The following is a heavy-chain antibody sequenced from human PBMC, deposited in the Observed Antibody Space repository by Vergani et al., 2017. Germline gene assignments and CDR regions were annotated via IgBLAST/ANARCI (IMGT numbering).Heavy chain of an antibody. V-gene: IGHV3-23*04. D-gene: IGHD2/OR15-2a*01. CDR1: GLVFSDYT. CDR3: VKEKIDLGSYFFDS. Sequence: EVQLVESGGDLAQPGGSLTLSCVAYGLVFSDYTMSWVRQAPGRGLEWVSIISGSATGGVTYYADSVKGRFSISRDNSKNTVFLQMHSLRAEDTAIYYCVKEKIDLGSYFFDSWGHGILVTVSS. J-gene: IGHJ4*01. CDR2: ISGSATGGVT.